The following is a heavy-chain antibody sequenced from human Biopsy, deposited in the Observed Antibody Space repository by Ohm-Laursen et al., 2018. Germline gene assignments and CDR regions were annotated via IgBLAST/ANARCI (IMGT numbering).Heavy chain of an antibody. CDR1: GASVSSGSYD. V-gene: IGHV4-61*01. Sequence: TLSLTCTVSGASVSSGSYDWSWIRQPPGKGLEWIGNIYNDVSTKYNPSLGSRVTISADKSANQFSLKLRSVTAADTAVYYCARGYAGLYEAFDFWGQGTVVTVAS. CDR2: IYNDVST. D-gene: IGHD5-18*01. CDR3: ARGYAGLYEAFDF. J-gene: IGHJ3*01.